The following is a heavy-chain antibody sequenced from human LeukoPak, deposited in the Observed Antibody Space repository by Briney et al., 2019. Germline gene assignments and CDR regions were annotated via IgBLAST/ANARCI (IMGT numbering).Heavy chain of an antibody. J-gene: IGHJ4*02. CDR2: INPSGGST. V-gene: IGHV1-46*01. D-gene: IGHD6-13*01. Sequence: ASVKVSCKASGYTFTSYYMHWVRQAPGQGLEWMGIINPSGGSTSYAQKFQGRVTMTRDTSTSTVYMELSSLRSEDAAVYYCARDPYSSSWFSPFDYWGQGTLVTVSS. CDR1: GYTFTSYY. CDR3: ARDPYSSSWFSPFDY.